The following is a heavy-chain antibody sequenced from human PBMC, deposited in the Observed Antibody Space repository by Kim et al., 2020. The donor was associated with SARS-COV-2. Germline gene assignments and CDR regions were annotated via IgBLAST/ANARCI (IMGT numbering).Heavy chain of an antibody. CDR3: VRAREKSFVY. V-gene: IGHV3-30*03. CDR2: ISNDETYI. Sequence: GGSLRLSCAASGFSFSSRGIHWVRQAPGKGLEWVAVISNDETYIKYADSVKGRFTISRDNSKNTVDLQMNSLRVEDTAVYYCVRAREKSFVYWGQGTLVTVSS. J-gene: IGHJ4*02. CDR1: GFSFSSRG.